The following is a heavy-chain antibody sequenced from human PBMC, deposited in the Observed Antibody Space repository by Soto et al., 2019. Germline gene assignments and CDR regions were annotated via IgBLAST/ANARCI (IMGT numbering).Heavy chain of an antibody. CDR1: GFTFSSYA. CDR3: ARDGVLLWFGESSQNWFDP. J-gene: IGHJ5*02. CDR2: ISYDGSNK. D-gene: IGHD3-10*01. V-gene: IGHV3-30-3*01. Sequence: QVQLVESGGGVVQPGRSLRLSCAASGFTFSSYAMHWVRQAPGKGLEWVAVISYDGSNKYYADSVRGRFTISRDNANNTLYLEINSLRAEDTAVYYCARDGVLLWFGESSQNWFDPWGKGTLVTVSS.